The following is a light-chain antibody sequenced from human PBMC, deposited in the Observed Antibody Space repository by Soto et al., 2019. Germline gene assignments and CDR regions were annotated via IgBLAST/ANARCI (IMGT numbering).Light chain of an antibody. J-gene: IGLJ3*02. CDR1: SSNIGNNA. CDR2: YDD. Sequence: QSVLTQPPSVSEAPRQRVTISCSGSSSNIGNNAVNWYQQFPGKAPKLLIYYDDLLPSGVSDRFSGSKSGTSASLAISGLQSGDEADYYCAAWDDSLNGWVFGGGTKVTVL. CDR3: AAWDDSLNGWV. V-gene: IGLV1-36*01.